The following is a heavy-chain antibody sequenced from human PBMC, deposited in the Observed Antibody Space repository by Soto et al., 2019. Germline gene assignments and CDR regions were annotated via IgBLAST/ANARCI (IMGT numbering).Heavy chain of an antibody. CDR1: GGLFRVYQ. D-gene: IGHD3-10*01. Sequence: QVQLQXXGAGRXXPSXXLSLTCAVFGGLFRVYQWSWIPQTPGRGLEGSGEISESDNINYNPSLKSRVTILLDTPKKQISLKLSSVTAADSAVYYCARGLILWFGELSRRGGYYYYMDVWGKGNTVTVSS. V-gene: IGHV4-34*01. CDR3: ARGLILWFGELSRRGGYYYYMDV. J-gene: IGHJ6*03. CDR2: ISESDNI.